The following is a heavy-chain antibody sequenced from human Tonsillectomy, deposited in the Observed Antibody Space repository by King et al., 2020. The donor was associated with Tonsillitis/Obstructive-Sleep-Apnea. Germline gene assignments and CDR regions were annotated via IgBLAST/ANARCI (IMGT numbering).Heavy chain of an antibody. CDR2: INHSGST. V-gene: IGHV4-34*01. CDR3: AREYCSGGSCSIAFDI. CDR1: GGSFSGYY. J-gene: IGHJ3*02. D-gene: IGHD2-15*01. Sequence: VQLQQWGAGLLKPSETLSLTCVVYGGSFSGYYWSWIRQPPGKGLEWIGEINHSGSTSYNPSLKSRVTISVDTSKNQFSLKLSSLTAADTAVYYCAREYCSGGSCSIAFDIWGQGTMVTVSS.